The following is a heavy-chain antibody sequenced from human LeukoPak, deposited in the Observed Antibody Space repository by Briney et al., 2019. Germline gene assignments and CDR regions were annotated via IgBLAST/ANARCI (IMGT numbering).Heavy chain of an antibody. CDR1: GYSISSGYY. V-gene: IGHV4-38-2*02. Sequence: PSETLFLTYTVSGYSISSGYYWGWIRQPPGKGLEWIGSIYHSGSTYYNPSLKSRVTISVDTSKNQFSLKLSSVTAADTAVYYCASGELRFLEWLFRRWGQGTLVTVSS. J-gene: IGHJ4*02. CDR3: ASGELRFLEWLFRR. D-gene: IGHD3-3*01. CDR2: IYHSGST.